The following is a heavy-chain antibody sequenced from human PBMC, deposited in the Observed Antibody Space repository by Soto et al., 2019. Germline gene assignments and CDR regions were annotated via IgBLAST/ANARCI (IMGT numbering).Heavy chain of an antibody. J-gene: IGHJ4*02. Sequence: LRLSCAASGFTVSSNYMSWVRQAPGKGLEWVSVIYSGGSTYYADSVKGRFTISRDNSKNTLYLQMNSLRAEDTAVYYCARGRLWFGEPTAYWGQGTLVTVSS. CDR2: IYSGGST. CDR3: ARGRLWFGEPTAY. V-gene: IGHV3-53*01. CDR1: GFTVSSNY. D-gene: IGHD3-10*01.